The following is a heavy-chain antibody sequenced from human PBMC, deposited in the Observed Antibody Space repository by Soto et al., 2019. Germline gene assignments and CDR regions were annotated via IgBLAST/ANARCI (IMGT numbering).Heavy chain of an antibody. CDR2: ISGSGGTT. CDR1: GFTFSNYA. J-gene: IGHJ4*02. D-gene: IGHD6-25*01. V-gene: IGHV3-23*01. Sequence: EVQLLESGGGLVQPGRSLRLSCAASGFTFSNYAMSWVRQARGQGLDWVSAISGSGGTTYYADSVKGRFTISRDNSKTTLFLQMNSLRAEDAAVYYCAKFFVETGSNSGWPWSFHYWGQGTLVTVSS. CDR3: AKFFVETGSNSGWPWSFHY.